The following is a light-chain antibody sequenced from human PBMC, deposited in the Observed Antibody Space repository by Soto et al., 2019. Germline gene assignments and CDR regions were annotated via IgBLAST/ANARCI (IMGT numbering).Light chain of an antibody. CDR3: QQFNSYPLFT. J-gene: IGKJ3*01. CDR1: QGISSA. Sequence: AIQLTQSPSSLSASVGDRVTITCRASQGISSALAWYQQKPGKAPKLLIYDASSLESGVPSRFSGSESGTDVTLTISSLQPEDFATYYCQQFNSYPLFTFGPGTKVDIK. V-gene: IGKV1-13*02. CDR2: DAS.